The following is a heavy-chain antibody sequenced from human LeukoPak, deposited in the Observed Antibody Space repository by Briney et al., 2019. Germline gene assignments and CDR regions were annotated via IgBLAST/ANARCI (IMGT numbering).Heavy chain of an antibody. CDR2: INPSGGST. CDR3: ARAEAPYYDYVWGSYPLWYFDY. CDR1: GYTFTSYY. Sequence: ASVKVSCKASGYTFTSYYMHWVRQAPGQGLEWMGIINPSGGSTSYAQKFQGRVTMTRDTSTSTVYMELSSLRSEDTAVYYCARAEAPYYDYVWGSYPLWYFDYWGQGTLVTVSS. J-gene: IGHJ4*02. D-gene: IGHD3-16*02. V-gene: IGHV1-46*01.